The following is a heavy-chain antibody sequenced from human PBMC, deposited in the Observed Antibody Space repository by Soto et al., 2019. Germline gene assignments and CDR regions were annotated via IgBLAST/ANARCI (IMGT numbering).Heavy chain of an antibody. V-gene: IGHV4-30-4*01. CDR1: GGSISSGDYY. Sequence: SETLSLTCTVSGGSISSGDYYWSWIRQPPGKGLEWIGYIYYSGSTYYNPSLESRVTISVDTSKNQFSLKLSSVTAADTAVYYCARDEGDSSGYMPWGQGTMVTVSS. CDR2: IYYSGST. CDR3: ARDEGDSSGYMP. J-gene: IGHJ3*01. D-gene: IGHD3-22*01.